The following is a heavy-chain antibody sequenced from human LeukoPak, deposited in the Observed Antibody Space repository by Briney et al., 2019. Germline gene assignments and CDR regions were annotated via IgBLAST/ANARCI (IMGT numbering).Heavy chain of an antibody. CDR3: ARALSGCILCFDY. CDR1: GGSFSGYY. J-gene: IGHJ4*02. V-gene: IGHV4-34*01. CDR2: INHSGST. Sequence: TTSETLSLTCAVYGGSFSGYYWSWIRQPPGKGLEWIGEINHSGSTNYNPSLKSRVTISVDTSKNQFSLKLSSVTAEDTAVYYCARALSGCILCFDYWGQGTLVTVSS. D-gene: IGHD6-19*01.